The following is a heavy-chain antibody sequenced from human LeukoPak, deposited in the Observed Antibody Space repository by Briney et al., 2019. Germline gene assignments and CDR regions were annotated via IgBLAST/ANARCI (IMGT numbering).Heavy chain of an antibody. Sequence: PSETLTLTCTASGGSISGYSWSWIRQAAGKGLEYIGRIYSSGSINYNPSLKSRVTMSVDMSKSQFSLKLSSVTAADTAVYYCARDGNSDFDYWGQGTLVTVSS. V-gene: IGHV4-4*07. D-gene: IGHD4-23*01. CDR2: IYSSGSI. CDR3: ARDGNSDFDY. J-gene: IGHJ4*02. CDR1: GGSISGYS.